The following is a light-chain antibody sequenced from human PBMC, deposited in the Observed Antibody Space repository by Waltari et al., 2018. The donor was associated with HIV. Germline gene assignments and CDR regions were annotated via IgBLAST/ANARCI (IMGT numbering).Light chain of an antibody. CDR1: SSDIGDYTF. J-gene: IGLJ2*01. V-gene: IGLV2-14*03. CDR3: SSYASSHTVV. Sequence: SARTPPASSAGSPGQSLTISCAGTSSDIGDYTFVSWFQQHPGKAPKLIFHDVSHRGSEGADRCSASKSGNAASLTSAGLQPEDEADHYCSSYASSHTVVFGGGTKLTV. CDR2: DVS.